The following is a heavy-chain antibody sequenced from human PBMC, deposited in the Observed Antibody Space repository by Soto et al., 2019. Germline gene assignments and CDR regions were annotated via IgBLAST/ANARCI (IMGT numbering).Heavy chain of an antibody. CDR3: ARGGCSSTSCYAAYYYYMDV. D-gene: IGHD2-2*01. J-gene: IGHJ6*03. CDR1: GFTFSSYA. Sequence: GGSLRLSCAASGFTFSSYAMHWVRQAPGKGLEYVSAISSNGGSTYYANSVKGRFTISRDNSKNTLYLQMGSLRAEDMAVYYCARGGCSSTSCYAAYYYYMDVWGKGTTVTVSS. CDR2: ISSNGGST. V-gene: IGHV3-64*01.